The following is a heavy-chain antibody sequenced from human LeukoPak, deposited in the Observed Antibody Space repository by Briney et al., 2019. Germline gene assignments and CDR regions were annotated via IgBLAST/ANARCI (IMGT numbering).Heavy chain of an antibody. CDR3: ARDAAAGTENYYYYYMDV. CDR2: SGGTT. D-gene: IGHD6-13*01. V-gene: IGHV1-46*01. J-gene: IGHJ6*03. Sequence: SGGTTTYAQKFQGRVTMTRATSTSTVYMELSSLRSEDTAVYYCARDAAAGTENYYYYYMDVWGKGTTVTVSS.